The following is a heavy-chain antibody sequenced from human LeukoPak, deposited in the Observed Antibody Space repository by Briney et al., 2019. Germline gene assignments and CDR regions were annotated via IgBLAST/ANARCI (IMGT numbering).Heavy chain of an antibody. V-gene: IGHV1-69*05. CDR1: GGTFSSYA. Sequence: SVKVSCRASGGTFSSYAISWVRQAPGQGLEWMGRIIPIFGTANYAQKFQGRVTITTDESTSTAYMELSSLRSEDTAVYYCARETVGYCTNGVCSGWFDPWGQGTLVTVSS. J-gene: IGHJ5*02. D-gene: IGHD2-8*01. CDR2: IIPIFGTA. CDR3: ARETVGYCTNGVCSGWFDP.